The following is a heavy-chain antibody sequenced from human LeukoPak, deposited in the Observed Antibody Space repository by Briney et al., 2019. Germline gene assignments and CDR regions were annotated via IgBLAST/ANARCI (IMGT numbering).Heavy chain of an antibody. CDR3: ARDRPKQLGHKIDY. CDR2: ISAYNGNT. J-gene: IGHJ4*02. CDR1: GYTFTGYY. Sequence: ASVKVSCKASGYTFTGYYMHWVRQAPGQGLEWMGWISAYNGNTNYAQKLQGRVTMTTDTSTSTAYMELRSLRSDDTAVYYCARDRPKQLGHKIDYWGQGTLVTVSS. D-gene: IGHD6-6*01. V-gene: IGHV1-18*04.